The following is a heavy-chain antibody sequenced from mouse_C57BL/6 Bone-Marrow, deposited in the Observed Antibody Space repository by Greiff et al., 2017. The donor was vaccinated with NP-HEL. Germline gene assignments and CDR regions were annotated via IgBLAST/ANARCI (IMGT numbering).Heavy chain of an antibody. Sequence: EVQVVESGGGLVKPGGSLKLSCAASGFTFSDYGMHWVRQAPEKGLEWVAYISSGSSTIYYADTVKGRFTIFRDNAKNTLFLQMTSLRSEDTAMYYCARGAPFDYWGQGTTLTVSS. CDR2: ISSGSSTI. J-gene: IGHJ2*01. CDR1: GFTFSDYG. V-gene: IGHV5-17*01. CDR3: ARGAPFDY.